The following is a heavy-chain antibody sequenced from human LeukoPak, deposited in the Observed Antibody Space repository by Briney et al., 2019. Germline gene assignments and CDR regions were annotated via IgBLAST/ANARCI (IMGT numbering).Heavy chain of an antibody. CDR2: IYTSGST. Sequence: SETLSLTCTVSGGSISSYYWSWIRQPPGKGLEWIGYIYTSGSTNYNPSLKSRVTISVDTSKNQFSLKLSSVTAADTAVYYCARDGLWFGELSYGMDVWGQGTTVTVSS. D-gene: IGHD3-10*01. J-gene: IGHJ6*02. CDR3: ARDGLWFGELSYGMDV. CDR1: GGSISSYY. V-gene: IGHV4-4*09.